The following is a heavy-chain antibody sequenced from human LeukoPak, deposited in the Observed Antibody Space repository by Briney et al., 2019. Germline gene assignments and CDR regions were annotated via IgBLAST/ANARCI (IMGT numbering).Heavy chain of an antibody. J-gene: IGHJ4*02. CDR1: GFTFSRYA. D-gene: IGHD5-24*01. V-gene: IGHV3-30-3*01. Sequence: GGSLRLSCAASGFTFSRYALHWVRQAPGKGLEWAAIISYDGTDKEYADSVKGRFTISRDNSKNTLFLQMFSLGVEDTAVYYCARDFRWLQTFDYWGLGTVVTVSS. CDR3: ARDFRWLQTFDY. CDR2: ISYDGTDK.